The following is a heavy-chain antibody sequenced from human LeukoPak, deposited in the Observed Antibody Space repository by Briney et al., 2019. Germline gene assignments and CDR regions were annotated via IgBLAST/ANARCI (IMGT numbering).Heavy chain of an antibody. CDR2: IYPGDSDT. J-gene: IGHJ5*02. CDR3: ARLGYSGYDYRNNWFDP. V-gene: IGHV5-51*01. D-gene: IGHD5-12*01. Sequence: GESLKISCKGSGYSFTSSWIGWVRQMPGKGLEWMGIIYPGDSDTRYSPSFQGQVTISADKSISTAYLQWSSLKASDTAMYYCARLGYSGYDYRNNWFDPWGQGTLVTVSS. CDR1: GYSFTSSW.